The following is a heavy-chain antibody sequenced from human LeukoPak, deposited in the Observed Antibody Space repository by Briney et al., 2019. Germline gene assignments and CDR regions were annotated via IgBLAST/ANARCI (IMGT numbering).Heavy chain of an antibody. D-gene: IGHD5-18*01. J-gene: IGHJ4*02. V-gene: IGHV3-53*01. CDR1: GFTVRSSY. CDR2: TYNDGTT. CDR3: ARGGGYSFGYNY. Sequence: PGGSLRLSCAASGFTVRSSYMNWVRQAPGKGLEWVSVTYNDGTTYYADSVKGRFTISRDNSKNTLYLQMNSLRAEDTAVYYCARGGGYSFGYNYWGQGTLVTVSS.